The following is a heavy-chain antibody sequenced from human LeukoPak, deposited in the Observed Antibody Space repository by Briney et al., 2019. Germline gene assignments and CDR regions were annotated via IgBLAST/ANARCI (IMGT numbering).Heavy chain of an antibody. CDR3: ARETIVVVPAAMPPQYYYYGMDV. D-gene: IGHD2-2*01. CDR2: IIPIFGTA. CDR1: GGTFSSYA. V-gene: IGHV1-69*01. Sequence: SVTVSCKASGGTFSSYAISWVRQAPGQGLEWMGGIIPIFGTANYAQKFQGRVTITADESTSTAYMELSSLRSEDTAVYYCARETIVVVPAAMPPQYYYYGMDVWGQGTTVTVSS. J-gene: IGHJ6*02.